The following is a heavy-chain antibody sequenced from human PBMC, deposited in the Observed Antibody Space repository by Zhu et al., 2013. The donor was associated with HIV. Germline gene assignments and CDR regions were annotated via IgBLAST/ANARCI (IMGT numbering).Heavy chain of an antibody. D-gene: IGHD3-3*01. CDR2: INPNSGGT. V-gene: IGHV1-2*02. J-gene: IGHJ4*02. CDR3: ATSPTVTIFGVAVKGYCDY. Sequence: QVQLVQSGAEVKKPGASVKVSCKASGYTFTGYYMHWVRQAPGQGPEWMGWINPNSGGTNYAQKFQGRVTMTRDTSISTAYVELSRLKFDDTAVYFCATSPTVTIFGVAVKGYCDYWGQGTLVTVSS. CDR1: GYTFTGYY.